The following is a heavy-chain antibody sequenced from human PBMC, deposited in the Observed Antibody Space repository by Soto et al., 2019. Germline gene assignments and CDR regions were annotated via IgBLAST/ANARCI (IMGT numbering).Heavy chain of an antibody. CDR1: GDSLNNHY. CDR3: ARELLFYDSDGFSWDPAFDS. V-gene: IGHV4-59*11. D-gene: IGHD3-22*01. CDR2: IYQSGST. J-gene: IGHJ3*02. Sequence: SETLSLTCSFSGDSLNNHYWTWIRQPPGKGLEWIGFIYQSGSTYYNPSLKSRVTMSLDRPKNQFSLKLSSVTAADTAVYYCARELLFYDSDGFSWDPAFDSWGQGTMAT.